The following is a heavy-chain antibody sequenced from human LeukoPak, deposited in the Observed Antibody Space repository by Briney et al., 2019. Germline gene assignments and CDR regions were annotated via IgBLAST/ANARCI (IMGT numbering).Heavy chain of an antibody. Sequence: GGSLRLSCAASGFTFSSYWMSWVRQAPGKGLEWVANIKQDGSEKYYVDSVKGRFTISRDNAKNSLYLQMDSLTADDTAVYFCACLRGPSDYWGQGTLVTVSS. J-gene: IGHJ4*02. CDR1: GFTFSSYW. V-gene: IGHV3-7*01. D-gene: IGHD4-17*01. CDR3: ACLRGPSDY. CDR2: IKQDGSEK.